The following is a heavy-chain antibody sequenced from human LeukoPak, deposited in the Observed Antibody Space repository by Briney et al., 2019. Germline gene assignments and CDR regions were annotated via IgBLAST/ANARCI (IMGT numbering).Heavy chain of an antibody. Sequence: ASVKVSCKASGYTYTGYYMHWVRQAPGQGLEWMGWINPNSGGTNYAQKFQGRVTMTRDTSISTVYMELSSLRSEDTAVYYCARERSSGYNDAFDIWGQGTMVTVSS. CDR3: ARERSSGYNDAFDI. CDR2: INPNSGGT. J-gene: IGHJ3*02. CDR1: GYTYTGYY. V-gene: IGHV1-2*02. D-gene: IGHD3-22*01.